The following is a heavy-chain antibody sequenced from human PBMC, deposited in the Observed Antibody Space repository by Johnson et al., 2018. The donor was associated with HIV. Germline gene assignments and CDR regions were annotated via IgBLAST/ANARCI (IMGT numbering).Heavy chain of an antibody. Sequence: VQLVESGGGLVQPGGSLRLSCAASGFAFSNYAMTWVRQAPGKGLEWVSGINWNGGSTGYADSVKGRFTISRDNAKNSLFLQMNSLRAEDTALYYCARVPWSLDAFDIWGQGTVVTVSS. CDR2: INWNGGST. CDR1: GFAFSNYA. CDR3: ARVPWSLDAFDI. J-gene: IGHJ3*02. V-gene: IGHV3-20*04. D-gene: IGHD2-15*01.